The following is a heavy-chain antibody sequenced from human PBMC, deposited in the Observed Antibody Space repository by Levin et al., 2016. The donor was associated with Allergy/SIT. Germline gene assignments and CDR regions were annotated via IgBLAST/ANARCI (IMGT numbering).Heavy chain of an antibody. Sequence: SETLSLTCAVYGGSFSGFYWIWIRQSPGKGLEWIGEIDHSGSTKYNPSLKSRVTISLDTSKKQFSLKLSSVTAADTAVYYCVRRSHYSSSSGFHLWGKGTSVTVSS. CDR2: IDHSGST. CDR3: VRRSHYSSSSGFHL. D-gene: IGHD6-19*01. CDR1: GGSFSGFY. V-gene: IGHV4-34*01. J-gene: IGHJ6*04.